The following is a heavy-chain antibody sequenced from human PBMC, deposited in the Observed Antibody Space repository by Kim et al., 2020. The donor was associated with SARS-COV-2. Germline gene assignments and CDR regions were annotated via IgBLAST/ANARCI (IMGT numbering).Heavy chain of an antibody. CDR2: INHSGST. J-gene: IGHJ2*01. CDR3: ASCRGNWGKGAWYFDL. V-gene: IGHV4-34*01. Sequence: SETLSLTCAVYGGSFSGYYWSWIRQPPGKGLEWIGEINHSGSTNYNPSLKSRVTISVDTSKNQFSLKLSSVTAADTAVYYCASCRGNWGKGAWYFDLWGRGTLVTVSS. CDR1: GGSFSGYY. D-gene: IGHD7-27*01.